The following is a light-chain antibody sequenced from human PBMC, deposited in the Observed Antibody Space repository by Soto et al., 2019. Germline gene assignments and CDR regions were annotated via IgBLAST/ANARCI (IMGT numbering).Light chain of an antibody. J-gene: IGKJ1*01. CDR1: QSVNSN. Sequence: EIVMTQSPATLSVSPGERATLSCRASQSVNSNLAWYQQKPGQAPRLLIYGASTRATGIPARFSVSGSGTEFTLTISSLQSEDFAVYYCQQYNNWPPTFGQGTKVEIK. V-gene: IGKV3-15*01. CDR3: QQYNNWPPT. CDR2: GAS.